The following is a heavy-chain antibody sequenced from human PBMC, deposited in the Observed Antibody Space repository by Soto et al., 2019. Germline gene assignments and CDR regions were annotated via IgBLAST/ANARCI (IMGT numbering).Heavy chain of an antibody. D-gene: IGHD3-10*01. CDR2: ISYDGSNK. J-gene: IGHJ5*02. CDR1: GFTFSSYG. CDR3: AKSDYYGSGSLNWFDP. Sequence: SLRLSCAASGFTFSSYGMHWVRQAPGKGLEWVAVISYDGSNKYYADSVKGRFTISRDNSKNTLYLQMNSLRAEDTAVYYCAKSDYYGSGSLNWFDPWGQGTLVTVSS. V-gene: IGHV3-30*18.